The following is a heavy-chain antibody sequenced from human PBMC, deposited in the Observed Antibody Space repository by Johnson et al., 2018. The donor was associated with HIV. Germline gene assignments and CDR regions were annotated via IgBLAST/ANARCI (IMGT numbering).Heavy chain of an antibody. V-gene: IGHV3-15*01. CDR2: IKSKTDGGTT. Sequence: VQLVESGGGLVQPGGSLRLSCAASGFTFSNAWMSWVRQAPGKGLEWVGRIKSKTDGGTTHYADSVKGRFTMSRDNSKNTLYLQMNSLRAEDTAVYYCASSWGNAFDIWGQGTMVTVSS. CDR3: ASSWGNAFDI. J-gene: IGHJ3*02. D-gene: IGHD7-27*01. CDR1: GFTFSNAW.